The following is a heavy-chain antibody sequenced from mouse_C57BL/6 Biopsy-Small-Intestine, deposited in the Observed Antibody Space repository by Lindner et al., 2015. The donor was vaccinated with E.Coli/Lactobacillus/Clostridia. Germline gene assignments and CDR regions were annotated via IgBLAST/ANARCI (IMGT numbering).Heavy chain of an antibody. J-gene: IGHJ1*01. CDR3: ARDGFYDFWSGSLDA. Sequence: SVKVSCKASGYTFSSYGISWVRQAPGQGLEWMGWISDYNGNTNYAQKLQGRVTMTTDTSTSTAYMELRSLRSDDTAVYYCARDGFYDFWSGSLDAWGQGTTVTVSS. CDR2: ISDYNGNT. V-gene: IGHV1-50*01. CDR1: GYTFSSYG. D-gene: IGHD1-3*01.